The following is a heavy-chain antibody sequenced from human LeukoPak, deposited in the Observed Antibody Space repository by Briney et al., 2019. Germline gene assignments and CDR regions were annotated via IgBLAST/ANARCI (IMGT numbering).Heavy chain of an antibody. CDR1: GFTFSDYY. CDR2: ISSSGSTI. Sequence: GGSLRLSCAASGFTFSDYYMSWTRQAPGKGLEWVSYISSSGSTIYYADSVKGRFTISRDNAKNSLYLQMNSLRAEDTAVYYCARNGQLVRAYYYYYYGMDVWGQGTTVTVSS. CDR3: ARNGQLVRAYYYYYYGMDV. D-gene: IGHD6-6*01. V-gene: IGHV3-11*01. J-gene: IGHJ6*02.